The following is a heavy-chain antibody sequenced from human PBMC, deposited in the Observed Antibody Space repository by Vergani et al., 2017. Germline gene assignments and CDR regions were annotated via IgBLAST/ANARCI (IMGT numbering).Heavy chain of an antibody. V-gene: IGHV3-23*01. D-gene: IGHD3-10*01. CDR1: GFTFSSYA. J-gene: IGHJ4*02. CDR3: AKDLTGSGSYYMGDYFDY. CDR2: ISGSGGST. Sequence: EVHLLESGGGLVQPGGSLRLSCAASGFTFSSYAMSWVRQAPGKGLEWVSAISGSGGSTYYADSVKGRFTISRDNSKNTLYLQMNSLRAEDTAVYYCAKDLTGSGSYYMGDYFDYWGQGTLVTVSS.